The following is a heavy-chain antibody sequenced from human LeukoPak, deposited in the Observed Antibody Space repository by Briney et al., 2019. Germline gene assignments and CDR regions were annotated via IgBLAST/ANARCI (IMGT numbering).Heavy chain of an antibody. CDR1: GFMLSSYW. Sequence: GGSLRLSCAASGFMLSSYWMTWVRQAPAKGLEWVANIYQDGSEKSYVEPVKGRFTIYRDNTKNSQYLQMNSLRAEDTALYYCARDQGAPGDYWGQGTLVTVSS. V-gene: IGHV3-7*01. CDR2: IYQDGSEK. CDR3: ARDQGAPGDY. J-gene: IGHJ4*02. D-gene: IGHD4/OR15-4a*01.